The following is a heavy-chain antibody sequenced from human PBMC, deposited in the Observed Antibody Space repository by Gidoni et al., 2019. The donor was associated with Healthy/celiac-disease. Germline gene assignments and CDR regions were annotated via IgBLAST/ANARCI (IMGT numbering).Heavy chain of an antibody. CDR3: ARGPNRGLDYFDY. D-gene: IGHD2-8*01. CDR2: INPSSGGT. V-gene: IGHV1-2*02. J-gene: IGHJ4*02. Sequence: QVQLVQSGAEVKKPGTSVKVSCEASRYTFTDYYMHWVRQAPGQGLEWMGWINPSSGGTTYAQKFQGRVTMTRDTSITTAYMELSRLRSDDTAVYYCARGPNRGLDYFDYWGQGTLVTVSS. CDR1: RYTFTDYY.